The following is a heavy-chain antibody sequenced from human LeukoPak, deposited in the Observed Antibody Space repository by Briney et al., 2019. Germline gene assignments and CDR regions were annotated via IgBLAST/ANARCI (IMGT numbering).Heavy chain of an antibody. D-gene: IGHD6-13*01. CDR2: IYHSGST. CDR1: GGSISSGGYY. Sequence: SETLSLTCTVSGGSISSGGYYWSWIRQPPGKGLEWIGYIYHSGSTYYNPSLKSRVTISVDRSKNQFSLKLSSVTAADTAVYYCARAFSIAALDYWGQGTLVTVSS. J-gene: IGHJ4*02. CDR3: ARAFSIAALDY. V-gene: IGHV4-30-2*01.